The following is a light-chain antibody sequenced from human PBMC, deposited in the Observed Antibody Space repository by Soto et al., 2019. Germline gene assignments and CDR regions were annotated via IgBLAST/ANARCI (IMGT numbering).Light chain of an antibody. CDR1: QSVSSSY. Sequence: EIVLTQSPGTLSLSPGERATLSCMASQSVSSSYLAWYQQKPGQAPRLLIYGASSRATGIPDRFSGSGSGTDFTLTISRLEPEDFAVYYCQQYGSSPFTFGPRTKVDIK. CDR2: GAS. J-gene: IGKJ3*01. CDR3: QQYGSSPFT. V-gene: IGKV3-20*01.